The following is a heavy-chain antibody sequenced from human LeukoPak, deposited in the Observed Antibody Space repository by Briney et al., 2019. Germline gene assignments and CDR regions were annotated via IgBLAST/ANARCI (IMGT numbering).Heavy chain of an antibody. Sequence: GGSLRLSCAASGFTFSSYAMSWVRQAPGKGLEWVSAISGSGGSTYYADSVKGRFTISRDNSKNTLYLQMNSLRAEDTAVYYCAKDKFGGWLSPGNDYWAREPWSPSPQ. V-gene: IGHV3-23*01. CDR2: ISGSGGST. D-gene: IGHD6-19*01. J-gene: IGHJ4*02. CDR3: AKDKFGGWLSPGNDY. CDR1: GFTFSSYA.